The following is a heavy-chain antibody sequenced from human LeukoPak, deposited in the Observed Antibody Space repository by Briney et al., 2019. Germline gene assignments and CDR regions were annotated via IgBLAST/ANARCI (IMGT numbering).Heavy chain of an antibody. V-gene: IGHV4-61*02. CDR3: ARASWFGESTTDY. Sequence: KPSQTLSLTCIVSGGSISSGSYYWSWIRQPAGRGLEWIGRIYTSGSTNYNPSLKSRVTISVDTSENQFSLKLSSVTAADTAVYYCARASWFGESTTDYWGQGTLVTVSS. D-gene: IGHD3-10*01. CDR1: GGSISSGSYY. J-gene: IGHJ4*02. CDR2: IYTSGST.